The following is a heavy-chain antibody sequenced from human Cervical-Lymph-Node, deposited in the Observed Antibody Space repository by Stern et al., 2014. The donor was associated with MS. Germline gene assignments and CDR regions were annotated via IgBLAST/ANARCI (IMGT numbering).Heavy chain of an antibody. J-gene: IGHJ4*02. V-gene: IGHV1-8*01. CDR1: GYTFTSYD. Sequence: VQLVESWAEVKKPGASVKVSCKASGYTFTSYDINWVRQATGQGLEWMGWMNPNSGNTGYAQKFQGRVTMTRNTSISTAYMELSSLRSEDTAVYYCARGQGSSWYEDLDYWGQGTLVTVSS. CDR2: MNPNSGNT. D-gene: IGHD6-13*01. CDR3: ARGQGSSWYEDLDY.